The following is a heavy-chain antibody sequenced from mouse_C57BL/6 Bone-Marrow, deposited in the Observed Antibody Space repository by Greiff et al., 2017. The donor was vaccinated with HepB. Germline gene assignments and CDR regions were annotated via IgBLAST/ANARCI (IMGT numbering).Heavy chain of an antibody. J-gene: IGHJ1*03. CDR2: ISDGGSYT. Sequence: EVKLVESGGGLVKPGGSLKLSCAASGFTFSSYAMSWVRQTPEKRLEWVATISDGGSYTYYPDNVKGRFTISRDNAKNNLYLQMSHLQSEDTAMYYCAREYFDVWGTGTTVTVSS. V-gene: IGHV5-4*01. CDR3: AREYFDV. CDR1: GFTFSSYA.